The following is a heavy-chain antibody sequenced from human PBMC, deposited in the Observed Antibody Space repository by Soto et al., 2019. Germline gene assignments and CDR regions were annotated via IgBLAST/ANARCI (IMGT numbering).Heavy chain of an antibody. J-gene: IGHJ6*02. CDR1: GYTFTTYP. CDR2: INPGNGNT. CDR3: ARRGGGIKICGVGEEPHYYGMDV. V-gene: IGHV1-3*01. Sequence: ASVKVSCKASGYTFTTYPIHWVRQAPGQRLEWMGWINPGNGNTKYSQKFQGRVTITRDTSASTAYMELSSLRSEDTAMFYCARRGGGIKICGVGEEPHYYGMDVWGQGTTVTDSS. D-gene: IGHD3-3*01.